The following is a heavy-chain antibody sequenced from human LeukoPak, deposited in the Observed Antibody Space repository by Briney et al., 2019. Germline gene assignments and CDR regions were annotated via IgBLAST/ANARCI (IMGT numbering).Heavy chain of an antibody. J-gene: IGHJ4*02. CDR3: AKEGVGYCSGGSCYYFDY. V-gene: IGHV3-30*02. CDR2: IRYDASNK. D-gene: IGHD2-15*01. CDR1: GFTFSSYG. Sequence: GGSLRLSCAASGFTFSSYGMHWVRQAPGKGLEWVAFIRYDASNKYYADSVKGRFTISRDNSKNTLYLQMNSLRAEDTAVYYCAKEGVGYCSGGSCYYFDYWGQGTLVTVSS.